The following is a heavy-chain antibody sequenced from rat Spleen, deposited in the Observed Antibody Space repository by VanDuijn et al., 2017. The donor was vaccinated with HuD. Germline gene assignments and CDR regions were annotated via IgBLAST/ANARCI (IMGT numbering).Heavy chain of an antibody. CDR2: ISSGGGDT. CDR3: ERHGLYSNYGWFAY. J-gene: IGHJ3*01. CDR1: GFTFSGFP. Sequence: EVQLVESGGGLVQPGRSLKLSCAASGFTFSGFPMAWVRQAPKKGLEWVASISSGGGDTYYPDSVKDRFTISRDNAKSTLYLQVDSLRSEDTATYYCERHGLYSNYGWFAYWGQGTLVTVSS. D-gene: IGHD1-10*01. V-gene: IGHV5-25*01.